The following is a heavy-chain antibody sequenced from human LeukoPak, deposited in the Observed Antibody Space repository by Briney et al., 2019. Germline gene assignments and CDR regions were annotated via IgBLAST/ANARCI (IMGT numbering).Heavy chain of an antibody. CDR2: ISYNGNT. Sequence: VASVKLSSEASGYSLTPFGISAVRDTPGQGLECMWWISYNGNTKYAQKLQGRVTMTTDTSTSTAYMELRSLRSDGAAVYYCGREYCRGGSCYGPDYWGQGTLVTVSS. CDR3: GREYCRGGSCYGPDY. J-gene: IGHJ4*02. V-gene: IGHV1-18*01. CDR1: GYSLTPFG. D-gene: IGHD2-15*01.